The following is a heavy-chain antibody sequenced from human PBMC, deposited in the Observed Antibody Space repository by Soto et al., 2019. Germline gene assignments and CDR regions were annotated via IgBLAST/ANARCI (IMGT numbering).Heavy chain of an antibody. J-gene: IGHJ4*02. V-gene: IGHV1-18*01. D-gene: IGHD4-17*01. Sequence: WASAKVSCKASGDTFTNNCINWVRQAPGQRLEWMGWISPYNRDTNYSQNLQGRVSITTDTSTSTTAMELRSLRSDDTAADYCAIFATVTSLDVWGQGTLVTVSS. CDR3: AIFATVTSLDV. CDR1: GDTFTNNC. CDR2: ISPYNRDT.